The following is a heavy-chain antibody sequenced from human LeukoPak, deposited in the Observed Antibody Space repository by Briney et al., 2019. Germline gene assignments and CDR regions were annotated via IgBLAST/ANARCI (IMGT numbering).Heavy chain of an antibody. J-gene: IGHJ4*02. CDR2: IYSYNGNT. CDR3: ARLKNYGDYGY. D-gene: IGHD4-17*01. CDR1: GYTFTSYG. Sequence: ASVKVSCKASGYTFTSYGISWVRQAPGQGLEWMGWIYSYNGNTNYAQKFQGRVTMTTDTSTSIAYMELRSLTSDGMAVYYCARLKNYGDYGYWGQGTLVTVSS. V-gene: IGHV1-18*03.